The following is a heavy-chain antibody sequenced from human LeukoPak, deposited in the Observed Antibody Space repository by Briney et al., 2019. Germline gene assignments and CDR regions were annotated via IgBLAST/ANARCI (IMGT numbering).Heavy chain of an antibody. CDR1: GFTFSSYG. CDR2: ISYDGSNK. D-gene: IGHD1-26*01. CDR3: VKLVGATTSHRDY. J-gene: IGHJ4*02. Sequence: GGSLRLSCAASGFTFSSYGMHWVRQAPGKGLEWVAVISYDGSNKYYADSVKGRFTISRDNSKNTLYLQMNSLRAEDTAVYYCVKLVGATTSHRDYWGQGTLVTVSS. V-gene: IGHV3-30*18.